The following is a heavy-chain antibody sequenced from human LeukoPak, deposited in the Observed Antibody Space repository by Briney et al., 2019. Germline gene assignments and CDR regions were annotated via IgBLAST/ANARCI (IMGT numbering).Heavy chain of an antibody. J-gene: IGHJ4*02. CDR2: INHSGST. CDR3: ATHMTTVTPFDY. Sequence: SETLSLTCAVYGGSFSGYYWSWIRQPPGKGLEWIGEINHSGSTNYNPSLKSRVTISVDTSKNQFSLKLSSVTAADTAVYYCATHMTTVTPFDYWGQGTLVTVSS. CDR1: GGSFSGYY. V-gene: IGHV4-34*01. D-gene: IGHD4-17*01.